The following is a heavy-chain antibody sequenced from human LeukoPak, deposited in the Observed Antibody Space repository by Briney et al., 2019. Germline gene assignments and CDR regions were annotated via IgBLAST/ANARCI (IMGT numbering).Heavy chain of an antibody. Sequence: GGSLRFSCVASGFIFRDYAMSWVRQAPAGGLEWVSSLRGDGETFYTDSVKGRFTLSRDHSRNTVYLQLGNLRVEDTAVYYCAKASWVSSADAVLWGQGTLVTVS. CDR1: GFIFRDYA. CDR2: LRGDGET. J-gene: IGHJ4*02. V-gene: IGHV3-23*01. D-gene: IGHD3-16*01. CDR3: AKASWVSSADAVL.